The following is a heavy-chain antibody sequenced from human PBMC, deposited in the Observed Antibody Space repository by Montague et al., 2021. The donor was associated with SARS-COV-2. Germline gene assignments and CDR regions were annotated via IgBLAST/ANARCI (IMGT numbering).Heavy chain of an antibody. CDR2: IYTSGST. V-gene: IGHV4-61*02. J-gene: IGHJ4*02. Sequence: TLSLICTVSGGSISSGSYYWRWIRQPAGKGLEWIGRIYTSGSTNYNPSLKSRVTISVDTSKNQLSLKLSSVTAADTAVYYCARVVGFDFDYWGQGTLVTVSS. CDR1: GGSISSGSYY. D-gene: IGHD2-21*01. CDR3: ARVVGFDFDY.